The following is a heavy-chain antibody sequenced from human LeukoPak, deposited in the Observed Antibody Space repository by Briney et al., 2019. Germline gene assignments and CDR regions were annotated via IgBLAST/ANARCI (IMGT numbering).Heavy chain of an antibody. CDR3: AREKRFLEWLLWGNWFDP. Sequence: SETLSLTXAVYGGSFSGYYWSWIRQSPGKGLEWIGEINHSGSTNYNPSLKSRVTISVDTSKNQFSLKLSSVTAADTAVYYCAREKRFLEWLLWGNWFDPWGQGTLVTVSS. J-gene: IGHJ5*02. V-gene: IGHV4-34*01. D-gene: IGHD3-3*01. CDR1: GGSFSGYY. CDR2: INHSGST.